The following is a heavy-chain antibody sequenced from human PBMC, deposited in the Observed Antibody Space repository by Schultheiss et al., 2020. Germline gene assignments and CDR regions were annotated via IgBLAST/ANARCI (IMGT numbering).Heavy chain of an antibody. J-gene: IGHJ4*02. V-gene: IGHV4-4*02. CDR2: IYHSGST. Sequence: SETLSLTCAVSGGSISSSNWWSWVRQPPGKGLEWIGEIYHSGSTNYNPSLKSRVTISVDTSKNQFSLKLSSVTAADTAVYYCARSPPIAARAFLDYWGQGTLVTVSS. CDR1: GGSISSSNW. D-gene: IGHD6-6*01. CDR3: ARSPPIAARAFLDY.